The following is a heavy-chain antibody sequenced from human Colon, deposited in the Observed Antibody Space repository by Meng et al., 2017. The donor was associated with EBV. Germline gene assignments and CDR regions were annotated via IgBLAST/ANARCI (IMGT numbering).Heavy chain of an antibody. CDR3: VPSP. V-gene: IGHV3-23*01. Sequence: EVQVLVSGAGLVPPGGSLRLSCAVSGFTFISHTMSWVRQAPGKGLEWVSGISGGGDNIYYADSVKGRFTISRDNSKNTVDLQMNSLRAEDTAVYYCVPSPGGQGTLVTVSS. J-gene: IGHJ4*02. CDR1: GFTFISHT. D-gene: IGHD1-14*01. CDR2: ISGGGDNI.